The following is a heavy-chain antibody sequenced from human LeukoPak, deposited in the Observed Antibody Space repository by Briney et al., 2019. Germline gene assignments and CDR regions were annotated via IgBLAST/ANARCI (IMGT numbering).Heavy chain of an antibody. Sequence: ASVKVSCKASGYTFTGYYMHWVRQAPGQGLEWMGRINPNSGGTNYAQKFQGRVTMTRDTSTSTAYMELSRLRSDDTAVYYCARGEGTYYYGSGSLLDYWGQGTLVTVSS. V-gene: IGHV1-2*06. CDR2: INPNSGGT. D-gene: IGHD3-10*01. J-gene: IGHJ4*02. CDR1: GYTFTGYY. CDR3: ARGEGTYYYGSGSLLDY.